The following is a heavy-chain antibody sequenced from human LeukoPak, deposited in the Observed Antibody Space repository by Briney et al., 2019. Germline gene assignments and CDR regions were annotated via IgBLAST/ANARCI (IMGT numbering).Heavy chain of an antibody. D-gene: IGHD3-22*01. CDR1: GGSFSGYY. Sequence: SETLSLTCAVYGGSFSGYYWTWIRQTPEKGLEWIGEMNPSGSPNYNPSLKSRVTISVDTSKNQFSLELSSVTAADTAVYSCARGRQDVTMIVVVMTAVFYSLDVWGKGTTVSVS. CDR3: ARGRQDVTMIVVVMTAVFYSLDV. J-gene: IGHJ6*03. CDR2: MNPSGSP. V-gene: IGHV4-34*01.